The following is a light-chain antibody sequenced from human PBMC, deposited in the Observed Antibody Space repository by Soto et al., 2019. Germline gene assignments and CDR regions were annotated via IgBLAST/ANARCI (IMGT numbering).Light chain of an antibody. CDR1: QSLLHSNGYNY. J-gene: IGKJ1*01. V-gene: IGKV2-28*01. Sequence: DVVMTQSPLSLPVTPGEPASISCRSSQSLLHSNGYNYLDWYLQKPGQSPQLLIYLGSHRASGVPDRFSGSASGTDFTLKISRVEDEDVGVYYCMQGLQTRTFGQGTRVEIK. CDR2: LGS. CDR3: MQGLQTRT.